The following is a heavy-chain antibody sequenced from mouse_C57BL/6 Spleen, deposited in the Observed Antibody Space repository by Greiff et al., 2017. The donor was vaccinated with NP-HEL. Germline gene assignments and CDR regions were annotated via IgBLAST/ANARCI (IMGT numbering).Heavy chain of an antibody. CDR1: GYTFTDYY. CDR3: AYRGPYAMDY. CDR2: INPNNGGT. Sequence: EVQLQQSGPELVKPGASVKISCKASGYTFTDYYMNWVKQSHGKSLEWIGDINPNNGGTSYNQKFKGKATLTVDKSSSTAYMELRSLTSEDSAVYYCAYRGPYAMDYWGQGASVTVSS. V-gene: IGHV1-26*01. J-gene: IGHJ4*01.